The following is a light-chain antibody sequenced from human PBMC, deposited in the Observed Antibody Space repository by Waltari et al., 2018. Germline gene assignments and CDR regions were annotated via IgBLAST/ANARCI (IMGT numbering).Light chain of an antibody. J-gene: IGKJ4*01. CDR3: QQRRNWPLT. CDR2: DAS. V-gene: IGKV3-11*01. CDR1: QSAGTY. Sequence: EIVFTQSPDILSFSPGERATLSLRASQSAGTYLDWYKQQPGQSPRLPIYDASYRATGIPARFSGSGSETDFTLTISSLQPEDFAVYYCQQRRNWPLTFGGGTRVQI.